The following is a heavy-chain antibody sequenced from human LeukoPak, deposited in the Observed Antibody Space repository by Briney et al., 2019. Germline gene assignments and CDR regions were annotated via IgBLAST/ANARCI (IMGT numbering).Heavy chain of an antibody. D-gene: IGHD3-3*01. V-gene: IGHV1-8*01. CDR2: MNPNSGNT. Sequence: GASVKVSCKASGYTFTSYDINWVRQATGQGLEWMGWMNPNSGNTGYAQKFQGRVTMTRNTSISTAYMELSSLRSEDTAVYYCATTQSFWSGSLVKYWYFDLWGRGTLVTVSS. CDR3: ATTQSFWSGSLVKYWYFDL. J-gene: IGHJ2*01. CDR1: GYTFTSYD.